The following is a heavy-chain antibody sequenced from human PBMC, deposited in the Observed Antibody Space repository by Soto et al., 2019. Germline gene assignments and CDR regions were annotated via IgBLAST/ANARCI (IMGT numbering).Heavy chain of an antibody. Sequence: QVQLVESGGGVVQPGRSLRLSCTASGFRFSSFAMHWVRQTPGKGLVWVAVISSDGSRDYYADSVKGRFTISRDNSNKTRYLRMGSLGGDDTAVYFCARAGIGAAGTGAYFDYWGQGTLVTVSS. J-gene: IGHJ4*02. V-gene: IGHV3-30-3*01. CDR1: GFRFSSFA. CDR3: ARAGIGAAGTGAYFDY. CDR2: ISSDGSRD. D-gene: IGHD6-13*01.